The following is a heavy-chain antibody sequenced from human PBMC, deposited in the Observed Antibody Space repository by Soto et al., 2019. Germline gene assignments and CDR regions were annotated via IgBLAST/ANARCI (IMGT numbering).Heavy chain of an antibody. Sequence: SETLSLTCTVSGGSISSSSYYWGWIRQPPGKGLEWIGSIYYSGSTYYNPSLKSRVTISVDTSKNQFSLKLSSVTAADTAVYYCASQEGRFDPWGQGTLVTV. CDR3: ASQEGRFDP. CDR2: IYYSGST. V-gene: IGHV4-39*01. J-gene: IGHJ5*02. CDR1: GGSISSSSYY.